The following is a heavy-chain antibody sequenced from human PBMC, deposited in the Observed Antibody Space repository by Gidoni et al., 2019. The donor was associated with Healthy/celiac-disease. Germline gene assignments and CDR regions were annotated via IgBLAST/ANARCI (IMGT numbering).Heavy chain of an antibody. CDR2: IYYSGST. D-gene: IGHD3-10*01. CDR1: GGSISSYY. CDR3: ARVFGSADY. J-gene: IGHJ4*02. Sequence: QVQLQESGPGLVKPSETLSLTCTVPGGSISSYYWSWIRQPPGKGLEWIGYIYYSGSTNYNPSLKSRVTISVDTSKNQFSLKLSSVTAADTAVYYCARVFGSADYWGQGTLVTVSS. V-gene: IGHV4-59*01.